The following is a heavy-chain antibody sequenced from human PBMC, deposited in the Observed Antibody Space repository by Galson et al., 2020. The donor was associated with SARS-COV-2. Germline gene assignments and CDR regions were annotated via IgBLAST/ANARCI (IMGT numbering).Heavy chain of an antibody. CDR2: ISRYGDTT. V-gene: IGHV3-23*01. Sequence: GGSLRLSCAVSGFTFSSYTMSWVRQAPGKWLEWVSTISRYGDTTYYADSVQGRFTISKDTSKNTLYLQMNSLRAEDTAVYYCAKAPFVGRGDCSAFGGWWQGTLVLVAS. D-gene: IGHD2-21*01. CDR3: AKAPFVGRGDCSAFGG. CDR1: GFTFSSYT. J-gene: IGHJ4*02.